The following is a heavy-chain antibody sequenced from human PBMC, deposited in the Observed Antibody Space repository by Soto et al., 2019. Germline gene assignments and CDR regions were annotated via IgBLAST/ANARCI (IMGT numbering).Heavy chain of an antibody. D-gene: IGHD3-10*01. CDR2: INTGGSTI. V-gene: IGHV3-11*01. CDR3: ASTLNMIRGLSGWFDP. CDR1: GFTFSDYY. Sequence: QVQLVESGGGLVKPGGSLRLSCAVSGFTFSDYYMTWIRQAPGKGLDWVSSINTGGSTIYYADSVKGRFTISRDNARNSLYLQMNSLRADDTAVYYCASTLNMIRGLSGWFDPWGQGTLVTVSS. J-gene: IGHJ5*02.